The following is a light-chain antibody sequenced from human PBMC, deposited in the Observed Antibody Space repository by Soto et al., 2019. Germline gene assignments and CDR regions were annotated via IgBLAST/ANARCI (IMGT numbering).Light chain of an antibody. Sequence: EVVLTQSPATLSLSPGERATLSCRASESIGNYLAWYQQKLGQAPKLLIYDASHRAIGIPGRFSGDGSGTDFTLPFSSLEPEDFAVYYCQWRSDWPPRLTFGGGTKVEIK. J-gene: IGKJ4*01. V-gene: IGKV3-11*01. CDR2: DAS. CDR3: QWRSDWPPRLT. CDR1: ESIGNY.